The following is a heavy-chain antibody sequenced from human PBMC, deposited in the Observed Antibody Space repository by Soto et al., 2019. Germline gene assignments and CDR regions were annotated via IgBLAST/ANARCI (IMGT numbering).Heavy chain of an antibody. CDR1: GLTVSSNC. Sequence: GGSLRLSCAASGLTVSSNCMSRVRQAPGKGLEWVSVIYSGGRTYYADSLKNTLYLQMNSLRAEDTAVYYCAKLPQYDILTGYLNYFDYWGQGTLVTVSS. J-gene: IGHJ4*02. V-gene: IGHV3-53*01. CDR3: AKLPQYDILTGYLNYFDY. CDR2: IYSGGRT. D-gene: IGHD3-9*01.